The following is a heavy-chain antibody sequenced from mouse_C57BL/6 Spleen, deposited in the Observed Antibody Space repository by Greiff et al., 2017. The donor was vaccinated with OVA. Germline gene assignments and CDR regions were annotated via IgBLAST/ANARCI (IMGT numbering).Heavy chain of an antibody. D-gene: IGHD2-5*01. Sequence: QVQLQQPGAELVKPGASVKLSCKASGYTFTSYWMHWVKQRPGQGLEWIGMIHPNSGSTNYNEKFKSKATLTVDKSSSTAYMQLSSLTSEDSAVYYSTRRDYSNLYAMDYWGQGTPVTVSS. CDR2: IHPNSGST. CDR3: TRRDYSNLYAMDY. V-gene: IGHV1-64*01. J-gene: IGHJ4*01. CDR1: GYTFTSYW.